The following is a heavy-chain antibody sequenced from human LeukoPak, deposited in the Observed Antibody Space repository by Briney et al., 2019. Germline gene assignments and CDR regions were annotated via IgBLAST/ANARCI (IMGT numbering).Heavy chain of an antibody. CDR2: ISSSSSYI. J-gene: IGHJ6*03. Sequence: PGGSLRLSCAASGFTFSSYSMNWVRQAPGKGLEWVSSISSSSSYIYYADSVKGRFTISRDNAKNSLYLQMNSLRAEDTAVYYCAREPASIAARPHYYYYYMDVWGKGTTVTISS. D-gene: IGHD6-6*01. CDR3: AREPASIAARPHYYYYYMDV. CDR1: GFTFSSYS. V-gene: IGHV3-21*01.